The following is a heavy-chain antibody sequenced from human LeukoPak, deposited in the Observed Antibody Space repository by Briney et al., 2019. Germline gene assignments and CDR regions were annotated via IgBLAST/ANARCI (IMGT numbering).Heavy chain of an antibody. CDR2: FDPEDGET. J-gene: IGHJ6*02. Sequence: ASVKVSCKVSGYTLTELSMHWVRQAPGKGLEWMGGFDPEDGETIYAQKFQGRVTMTEDTSTDTAYMELSSLRSEDTAVYYCARDSNWGDYYYYGMDVWGQGTTVTVSS. CDR1: GYTLTELS. V-gene: IGHV1-24*01. D-gene: IGHD7-27*01. CDR3: ARDSNWGDYYYYGMDV.